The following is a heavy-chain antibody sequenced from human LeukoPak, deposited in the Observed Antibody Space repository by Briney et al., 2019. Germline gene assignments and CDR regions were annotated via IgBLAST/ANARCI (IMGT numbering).Heavy chain of an antibody. CDR3: ARSYYYDSSGYYYYYYGMDV. CDR1: GGTFSSYA. CDR2: IIPIFGTA. Sequence: ASVKVSCTASGGTFSSYAISWVRQAPGQGLEWMGGIIPIFGTANYAQKFQGRVTITADESTSTAYMELSSLRSEDTAVYYCARSYYYDSSGYYYYYYGMDVWGQGTTVTVSS. D-gene: IGHD3-22*01. J-gene: IGHJ6*02. V-gene: IGHV1-69*13.